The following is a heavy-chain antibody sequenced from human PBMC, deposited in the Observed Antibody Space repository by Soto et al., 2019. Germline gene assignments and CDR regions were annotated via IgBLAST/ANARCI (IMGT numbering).Heavy chain of an antibody. CDR3: AKDRRAGGNYGFYYDF. D-gene: IGHD1-7*01. V-gene: IGHV3-23*01. CDR2: SSATGAGT. CDR1: GFTFSSYG. Sequence: EVQLLESGGGLVQPGGSLRLSCAASGFTFSSYGMTWVRQAPGKGLEWVSFSSATGAGTYYADSVKGRFTISRDNSKNTLYLQMTSLRADDTAGYYCAKDRRAGGNYGFYYDFWGQGALVIVSS. J-gene: IGHJ4*02.